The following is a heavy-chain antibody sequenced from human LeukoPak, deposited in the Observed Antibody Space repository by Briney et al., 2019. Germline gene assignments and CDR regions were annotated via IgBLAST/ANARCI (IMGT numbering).Heavy chain of an antibody. V-gene: IGHV4-59*01. CDR2: IYYSGST. D-gene: IGHD5-18*01. J-gene: IGHJ4*02. CDR3: ARGSQLWLPFDY. Sequence: SQTLSLTCTVSGGSISRYYWSWIRQPPGKGLEWIGYIYYSGSTNYNPSLKSRVTISVDTSKNQFSLKLSSVTAADTAVYYCARGSQLWLPFDYWGQGTLVTVSS. CDR1: GGSISRYY.